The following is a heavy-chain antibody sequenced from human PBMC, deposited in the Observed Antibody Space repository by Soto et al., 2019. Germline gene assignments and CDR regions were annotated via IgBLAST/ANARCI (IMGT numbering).Heavy chain of an antibody. J-gene: IGHJ4*02. CDR1: GFTFSSYS. Sequence: EVQLVESGGGLVQPGGSLRLSCAASGFTFSSYSMNWVRQAPGKGLEWVSYISSSSSTIYYADSVKGRFTISRDNAKNSLYLQMNSLGAEDTAVYYCARDYYDSSGYWADFDYWGQGTLVTVSS. CDR2: ISSSSSTI. V-gene: IGHV3-48*01. CDR3: ARDYYDSSGYWADFDY. D-gene: IGHD3-22*01.